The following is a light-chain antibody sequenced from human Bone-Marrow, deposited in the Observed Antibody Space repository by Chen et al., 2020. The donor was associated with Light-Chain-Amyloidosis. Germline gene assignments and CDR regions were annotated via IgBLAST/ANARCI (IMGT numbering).Light chain of an antibody. CDR2: SNN. CDR1: SSNIGSNT. V-gene: IGLV1-44*01. Sequence: QSVLTQPPSASGTPGQRVPISCSGSSSNIGSNTVNWYQQLPGTAPKLLIYSNNQRPSGVPDRFSGSKSGTSASLAISGLQSEDEAEYYCAAWDDSLNGYWVFGGGTKLTVL. CDR3: AAWDDSLNGYWV. J-gene: IGLJ3*02.